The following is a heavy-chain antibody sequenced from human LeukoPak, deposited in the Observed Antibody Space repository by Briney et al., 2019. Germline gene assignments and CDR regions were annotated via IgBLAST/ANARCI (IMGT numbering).Heavy chain of an antibody. Sequence: SETLPLTCAVYGGSFSGYYWSWIRQPPGKGLEWIGEINHSGSTNYNPSLKSRVTISVDTSKNQFSLKLSSVTAADTAVYYCARGMGIQLWTFDYWGQGTLVTVSS. CDR3: ARGMGIQLWTFDY. CDR2: INHSGST. J-gene: IGHJ4*02. V-gene: IGHV4-34*01. D-gene: IGHD5-18*01. CDR1: GGSFSGYY.